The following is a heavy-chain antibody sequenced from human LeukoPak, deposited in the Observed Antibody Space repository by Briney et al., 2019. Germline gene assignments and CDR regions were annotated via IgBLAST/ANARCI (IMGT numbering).Heavy chain of an antibody. Sequence: PSETLSLTCTVSGGSISSGSYYWSWIRQPAGKGLEWIGSIYTSGSTNYNPSLKSRVTISVDTSKNQFSLKLSSVTAADTAVYYCARETIPEGLDYWGQGTLVTVSS. CDR2: IYTSGST. J-gene: IGHJ4*02. D-gene: IGHD3-3*01. CDR1: GGSISSGSYY. V-gene: IGHV4-61*02. CDR3: ARETIPEGLDY.